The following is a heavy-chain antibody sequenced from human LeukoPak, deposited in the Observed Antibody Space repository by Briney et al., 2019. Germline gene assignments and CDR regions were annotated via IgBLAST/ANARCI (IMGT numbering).Heavy chain of an antibody. CDR3: ARDLWGGGYDNDYHYYGMDV. V-gene: IGHV1-46*01. Sequence: ASVKVSCKASGYTFTSYYMHWVRQAPGQGLEWMGIINPSGGSTSYAQKFQGRVTMTRDTSTSTVYMELSSLRSEDTAVYYCARDLWGGGYDNDYHYYGMDVWGQGTTVTVSS. CDR1: GYTFTSYY. D-gene: IGHD5-12*01. CDR2: INPSGGST. J-gene: IGHJ6*02.